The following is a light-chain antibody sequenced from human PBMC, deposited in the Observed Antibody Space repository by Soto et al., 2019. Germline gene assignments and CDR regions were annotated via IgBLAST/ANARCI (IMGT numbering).Light chain of an antibody. V-gene: IGKV1-5*03. J-gene: IGKJ4*01. CDR1: QSISSW. Sequence: DIPITQSPSTLSASVGDRVTITCRASQSISSWLAWYQQKPGKAPKLLIYKASSLESGVPSRFSGSGSGTEFTLTISSLQPDDFATYYCQQYNSYPLTFGGGTKVAIK. CDR2: KAS. CDR3: QQYNSYPLT.